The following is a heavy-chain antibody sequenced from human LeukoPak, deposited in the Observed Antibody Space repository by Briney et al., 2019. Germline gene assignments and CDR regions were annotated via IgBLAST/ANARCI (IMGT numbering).Heavy chain of an antibody. CDR1: GFTFSSYA. CDR3: AKNYDSGVLGDY. V-gene: IGHV3-23*01. CDR2: ISGSGGST. D-gene: IGHD3-22*01. J-gene: IGHJ4*02. Sequence: GGSLRLSCAASGFTFSSYAMSWVRQAPGKGLEWVSGISGSGGSTYYADSVKGRFTISRDNSKNTLYLQMNSLRAEDTAVYYCAKNYDSGVLGDYWGQGTLVTVSS.